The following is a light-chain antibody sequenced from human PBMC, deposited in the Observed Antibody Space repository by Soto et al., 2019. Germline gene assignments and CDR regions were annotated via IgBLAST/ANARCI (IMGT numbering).Light chain of an antibody. V-gene: IGLV1-40*01. J-gene: IGLJ2*01. CDR3: HSYDSSLSAVV. CDR1: SSNIGAGHH. Sequence: QSVLTQPPSVSGAPGQRVTVSCTGSSSNIGAGHHVHWYQQLPGTAPKLLISDNNNRPSGVPDRFSGSKSGTSASLAISGLQAEDEAEYYCHSYDSSLSAVVFGGGTKLTVL. CDR2: DNN.